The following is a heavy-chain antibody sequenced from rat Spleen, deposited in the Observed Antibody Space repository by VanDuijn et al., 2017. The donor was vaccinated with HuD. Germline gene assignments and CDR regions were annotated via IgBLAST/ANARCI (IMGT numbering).Heavy chain of an antibody. CDR3: ASPRARYYYDGTYSSPFDH. J-gene: IGHJ2*01. CDR2: IWTNGGT. V-gene: IGHV2-47*01. D-gene: IGHD1-12*02. Sequence: QVQLKESGPGLVQPSQTLSLTCTVSGLSLSTNSVSWIRQPPGKGLEWMGVIWTNGGTDYNSAIKSRLSINRDTSKSQVFLKKNTLQSEDTAMYFCASPRARYYYDGTYSSPFDHWGQGVMVTVSS. CDR1: GLSLSTNS.